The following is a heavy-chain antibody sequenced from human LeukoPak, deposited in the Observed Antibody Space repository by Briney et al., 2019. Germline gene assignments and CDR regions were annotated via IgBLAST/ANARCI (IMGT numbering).Heavy chain of an antibody. D-gene: IGHD4-17*01. CDR1: GFIFSDYY. Sequence: GGSLRLSCAASGFIFSDYYISWIRQAPGKGLEWVSDVSSSSTYTHYSDSVKGRFTISRDNAKNSLYLQMNSLRAEDTAVYYCARLPRAYGDYYFDRWGQGTLVTVSS. V-gene: IGHV3-11*06. CDR2: VSSSSTYT. J-gene: IGHJ4*02. CDR3: ARLPRAYGDYYFDR.